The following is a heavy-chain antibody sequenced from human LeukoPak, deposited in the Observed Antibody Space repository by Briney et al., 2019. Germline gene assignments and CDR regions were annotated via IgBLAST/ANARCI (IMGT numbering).Heavy chain of an antibody. D-gene: IGHD3-22*01. Sequence: PGGSLRLSCVASGFSFTSHSMNWVRQASGQGLELVSYISSEGGTKYHADSVKGRFTISRDNAKNSLYLQMNGLRAEDTAVYYCARDVHDYDSSGYYRFDYWGQGTVVTVSS. CDR3: ARDVHDYDSSGYYRFDY. CDR1: GFSFTSHS. CDR2: ISSEGGTK. J-gene: IGHJ4*02. V-gene: IGHV3-48*04.